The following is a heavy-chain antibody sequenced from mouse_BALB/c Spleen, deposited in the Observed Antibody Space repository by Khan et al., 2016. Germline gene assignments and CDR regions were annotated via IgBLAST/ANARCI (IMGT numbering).Heavy chain of an antibody. CDR3: ASYYDYDGGFAY. J-gene: IGHJ3*01. CDR2: IWGDGST. CDR1: GFSITGFA. Sequence: QVQLKESGPGLVAPSQSLSITCTVSGFSITGFAVNWVRQPPGKGLEWLGVIWGDGSTDYDSALKSRLSISKDDSKSQVFLKMNRLQTDDTARYYCASYYDYDGGFAYWGQGTLVTVSA. V-gene: IGHV2-6-7*01. D-gene: IGHD2-4*01.